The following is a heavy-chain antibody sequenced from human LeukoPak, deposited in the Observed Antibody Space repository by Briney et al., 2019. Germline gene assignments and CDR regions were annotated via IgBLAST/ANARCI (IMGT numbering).Heavy chain of an antibody. V-gene: IGHV4-30-4*01. D-gene: IGHD3-10*01. CDR1: GGSISSGDYY. Sequence: PSETLSLTCTVSGGSISSGDYYWSWIRQPPGKGLEWIGYIYYSGSTYYNPSLKSRVTISVDTSKNQFSLKLSSVTAADTAVYYCARAYYGSGSYHRVYYLDYWGQGTLVTVSS. CDR2: IYYSGST. CDR3: ARAYYGSGSYHRVYYLDY. J-gene: IGHJ4*02.